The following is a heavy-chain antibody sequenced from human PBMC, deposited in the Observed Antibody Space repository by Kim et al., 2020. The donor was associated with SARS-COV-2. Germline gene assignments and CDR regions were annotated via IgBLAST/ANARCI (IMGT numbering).Heavy chain of an antibody. D-gene: IGHD3-10*01. Sequence: GGSLRLSCAASGFTFSSYEMNWVRQAPGKGLEWVSYISSSSSTIYYADSVKGRFTISRDNAKNSLYLQMNSLRAEDTAVYYCARDQGPGEMAFDIWGQGTMVTVSS. J-gene: IGHJ3*02. V-gene: IGHV3-48*03. CDR2: ISSSSSTI. CDR3: ARDQGPGEMAFDI. CDR1: GFTFSSYE.